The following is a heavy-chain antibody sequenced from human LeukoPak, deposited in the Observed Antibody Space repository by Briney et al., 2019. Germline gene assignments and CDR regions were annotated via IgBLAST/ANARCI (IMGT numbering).Heavy chain of an antibody. CDR1: GGSISSSNDY. V-gene: IGHV4-39*07. Sequence: PSETLSLTCTVSGGSISSSNDYWGWLRQPPGRGLEWIGSIYYSGSTSYNPSLKSRVTMSVDTSKNQFSLKLSSVTAADTAVYCCTRANGYGLIDYWGQGTLVTVSS. CDR2: IYYSGST. CDR3: TRANGYGLIDY. D-gene: IGHD3-10*01. J-gene: IGHJ4*02.